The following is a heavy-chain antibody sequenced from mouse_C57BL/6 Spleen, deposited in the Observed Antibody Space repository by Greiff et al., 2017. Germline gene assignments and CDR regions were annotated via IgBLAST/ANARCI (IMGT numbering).Heavy chain of an antibody. D-gene: IGHD1-1*01. Sequence: VQLQQSGAELVKPGASVKLSCKASGYTFTEYTIHWVQQRPGQGLEWIGWFYPGSGSIKYNETFKDKATLTADKSSSTVYVELSRLTSEDSALYFCARDGGYGSSYYWYFDVWGTGTTVTVSS. V-gene: IGHV1-62-2*01. CDR3: ARDGGYGSSYYWYFDV. J-gene: IGHJ1*03. CDR2: FYPGSGSI. CDR1: GYTFTEYT.